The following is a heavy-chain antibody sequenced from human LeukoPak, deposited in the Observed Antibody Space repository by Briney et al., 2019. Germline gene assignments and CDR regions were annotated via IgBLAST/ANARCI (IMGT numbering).Heavy chain of an antibody. V-gene: IGHV1-69*04. J-gene: IGHJ6*02. CDR2: IIPIFGIA. Sequence: SVKVSCKASVGTYSSYAISWVRQAPGQGLEWMGRIIPIFGIANYAQKFQGRVTITADKSTSTAYMELSSLRSEDTAVYYCARIPDTGYYYGMDVWGQGTTVTVSS. D-gene: IGHD5-18*01. CDR1: VGTYSSYA. CDR3: ARIPDTGYYYGMDV.